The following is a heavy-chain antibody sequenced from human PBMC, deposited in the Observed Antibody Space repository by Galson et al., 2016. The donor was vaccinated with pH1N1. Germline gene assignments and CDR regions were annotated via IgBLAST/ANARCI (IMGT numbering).Heavy chain of an antibody. CDR2: IYSSGST. CDR1: GGSISSYY. V-gene: IGHV4-4*07. Sequence: ETLSLTCTVSGGSISSYYWSWIRLPAGKGLEWIGHIYSSGSTNYNPSLKSRVTMSVDTSKNQFSLKLSSVTAADTAVYYCARIESFGELGNWFDPWGQGTLVTVSS. CDR3: ARIESFGELGNWFDP. J-gene: IGHJ5*02. D-gene: IGHD3-10*01.